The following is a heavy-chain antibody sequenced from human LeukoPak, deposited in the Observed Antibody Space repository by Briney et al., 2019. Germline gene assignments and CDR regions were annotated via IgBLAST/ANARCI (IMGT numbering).Heavy chain of an antibody. D-gene: IGHD2-2*01. J-gene: IGHJ4*02. Sequence: SETLSLTCAVSGGSISSSNWWSWVRQPPGKGLEWIGEIYHSGSTNYNPSLKSRVTISVDKSKNQFSLKLSSVTAADTAVYYCARDPDIVVVPAAIPFDYWGQGTLVTVSS. CDR3: ARDPDIVVVPAAIPFDY. CDR2: IYHSGST. CDR1: GGSISSSNW. V-gene: IGHV4-4*02.